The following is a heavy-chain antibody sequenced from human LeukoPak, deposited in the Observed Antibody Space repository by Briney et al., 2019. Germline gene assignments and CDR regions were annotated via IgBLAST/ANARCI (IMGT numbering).Heavy chain of an antibody. CDR3: ARDPIAAVRFDY. CDR2: IWYDGSNK. V-gene: IGHV3-33*01. J-gene: IGHJ4*02. CDR1: GFTFTSYG. D-gene: IGHD6-13*01. Sequence: PGRSLRLSCAASGFTFTSYGMHWVRQAPGKGLEWVAVIWYDGSNKYYADSVKGRFTISRDNSKNTLYLQMNSLRAEDTAVYYCARDPIAAVRFDYWGPGTPVTVSS.